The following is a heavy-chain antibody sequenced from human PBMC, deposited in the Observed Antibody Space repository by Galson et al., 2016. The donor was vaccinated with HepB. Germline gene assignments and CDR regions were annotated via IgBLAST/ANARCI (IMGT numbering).Heavy chain of an antibody. CDR3: ASVELSDGLDV. J-gene: IGHJ6*02. D-gene: IGHD3-10*01. Sequence: QSGAEVKKPGESLKISCKVSGYSFTSYWIGWVRQTPGKGLEWMGIIYPGDSDTSYSPSFQGQVTISADKSLSTAYLQWSSLKASDTAMYYCASVELSDGLDVWGQGTTVIVSS. CDR2: IYPGDSDT. CDR1: GYSFTSYW. V-gene: IGHV5-51*01.